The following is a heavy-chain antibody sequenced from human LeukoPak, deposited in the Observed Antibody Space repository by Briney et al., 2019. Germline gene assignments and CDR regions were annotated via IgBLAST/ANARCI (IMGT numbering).Heavy chain of an antibody. J-gene: IGHJ4*02. CDR3: ARDPAPYYDFWSGYYTYFDY. CDR2: ISAYNGNT. Sequence: ASVKVSCKASGYTFTSYGISWVRQAPGQGLEWMGWISAYNGNTNYAQKLQGRVTMTTDTFTSTAYMELRSLRSDDTAVYYCARDPAPYYDFWSGYYTYFDYWGQGTLVTVSS. D-gene: IGHD3-3*01. V-gene: IGHV1-18*01. CDR1: GYTFTSYG.